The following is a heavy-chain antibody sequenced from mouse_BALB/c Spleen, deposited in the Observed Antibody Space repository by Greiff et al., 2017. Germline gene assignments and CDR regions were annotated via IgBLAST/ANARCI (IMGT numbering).Heavy chain of an antibody. D-gene: IGHD2-1*01. J-gene: IGHJ2*01. V-gene: IGHV5-6-3*01. Sequence: EVMLVESGGGLVQPGGSLKLSCAASGFTFSSYGMSWVRQTPDKRLELVATINSNGGSTYYPDSVKGRFTISRDNAKNTLYLQMSSLKSEDTAMYYCASLYGNYFDYWGQGTTLTVSS. CDR3: ASLYGNYFDY. CDR2: INSNGGST. CDR1: GFTFSSYG.